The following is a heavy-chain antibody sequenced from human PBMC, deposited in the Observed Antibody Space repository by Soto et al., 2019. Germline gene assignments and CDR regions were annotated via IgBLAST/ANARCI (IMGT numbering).Heavy chain of an antibody. Sequence: GGSLRLSCEGSGFTFSSYAMHWVRRAPGKGLEWVAVISYDGSYTYYADSVRGRVTISRDNSKNTLYLQMSSLRAEDTAVYYCVKDGSSGWPYYYGMDVWGQGTTVTVSS. CDR3: VKDGSSGWPYYYGMDV. D-gene: IGHD6-19*01. V-gene: IGHV3-30*18. CDR2: ISYDGSYT. CDR1: GFTFSSYA. J-gene: IGHJ6*02.